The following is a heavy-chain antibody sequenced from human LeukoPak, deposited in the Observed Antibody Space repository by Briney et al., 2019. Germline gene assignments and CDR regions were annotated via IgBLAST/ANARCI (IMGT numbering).Heavy chain of an antibody. CDR1: GYTFTGYY. CDR3: ARGKTMVYCGGDCYRFDN. J-gene: IGHJ4*02. D-gene: IGHD2-21*02. CDR2: INPNSGGT. V-gene: IGHV1-2*02. Sequence: ASVTVSCKASGYTFTGYYMHWVRQAPGQGLEWMGWINPNSGGTNYAQKFQGRVTMTRDTSISTAYMELSRLLSGDTAVYYCARGKTMVYCGGDCYRFDNWGQGTLVTVSS.